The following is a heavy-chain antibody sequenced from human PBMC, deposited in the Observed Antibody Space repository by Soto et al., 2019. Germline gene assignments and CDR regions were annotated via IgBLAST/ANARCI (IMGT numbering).Heavy chain of an antibody. CDR2: MNPNSGNT. CDR3: ARGQQQLGGEVNWFDP. Sequence: QVQLVQSGAEVKKPGASVKVSCKASGYTFTSYDINWVRQATGQGLEWMGWMNPNSGNTGYAQKFQGRVTMTRNTSISTAYMELSSLRSEDTAVHYCARGQQQLGGEVNWFDPWGQGTLVTVSS. CDR1: GYTFTSYD. J-gene: IGHJ5*02. V-gene: IGHV1-8*01. D-gene: IGHD6-13*01.